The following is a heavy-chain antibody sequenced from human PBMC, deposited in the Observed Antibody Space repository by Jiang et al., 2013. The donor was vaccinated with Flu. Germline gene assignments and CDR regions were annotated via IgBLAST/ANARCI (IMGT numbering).Heavy chain of an antibody. V-gene: IGHV3-53*01. J-gene: IGHJ4*02. Sequence: VQLVESGGGLIQPGGSLRLSCAASGFTVSSNYMTWVRRAPGKGLEWVSSVYSSDTTYYADSVKGRFTISRDNSKNTLYLQMNSLRAEDTAVYFCARDEPLSNWYFDFWGQGTLVTVSS. CDR1: GFTVSSNY. D-gene: IGHD4-11*01. CDR3: ARDEPLSNWYFDF. CDR2: VYSSDTT.